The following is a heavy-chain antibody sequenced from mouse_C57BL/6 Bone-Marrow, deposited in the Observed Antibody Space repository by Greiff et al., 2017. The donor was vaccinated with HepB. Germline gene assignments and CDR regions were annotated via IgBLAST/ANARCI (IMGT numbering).Heavy chain of an antibody. CDR3: ARHDGYYGYFDV. CDR2: ISNGGGST. Sequence: EVQGVESGGGLVQPGGSLKLSCAASGFTFSDYYMYWVRQTPEKRLEWVAYISNGGGSTYYPDTVKGRFTIFRGNAKNTLYLQMSRLKSEDTAMYYCARHDGYYGYFDVWGTGTTVTVSS. V-gene: IGHV5-12*01. D-gene: IGHD2-3*01. CDR1: GFTFSDYY. J-gene: IGHJ1*03.